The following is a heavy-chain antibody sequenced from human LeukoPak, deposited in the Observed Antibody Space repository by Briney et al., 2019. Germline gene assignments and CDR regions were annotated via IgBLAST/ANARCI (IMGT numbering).Heavy chain of an antibody. CDR2: IYYGGST. CDR1: GGSITASNYH. CDR3: ARDHGYCSSTSCTGDAFDI. J-gene: IGHJ3*02. Sequence: SETLSLTCSVSGGSITASNYHWGWIRQAPGKGLEWFTSIYYGGSTYYNPSLKSRVTIAVDTSKNQFSLKLSSVTAADTAVYYCARDHGYCSSTSCTGDAFDIWGQGTMVTVSS. V-gene: IGHV4-39*07. D-gene: IGHD2-2*03.